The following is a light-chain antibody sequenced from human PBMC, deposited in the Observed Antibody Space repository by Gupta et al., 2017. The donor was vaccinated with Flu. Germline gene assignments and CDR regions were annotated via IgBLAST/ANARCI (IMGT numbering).Light chain of an antibody. J-gene: IGKJ1*01. CDR2: GAS. CDR1: QSVSSSY. V-gene: IGKV3-20*01. Sequence: IVLTQSPGTLSFSPGARATLSCRASQSVSSSYLAWYQQKPGQAPRLLIYGASSRATGIPDRFSGSGSGTDFTLTISRLEPEDFAVYYCQQYGSSPWTFGQGTKVEIK. CDR3: QQYGSSPWT.